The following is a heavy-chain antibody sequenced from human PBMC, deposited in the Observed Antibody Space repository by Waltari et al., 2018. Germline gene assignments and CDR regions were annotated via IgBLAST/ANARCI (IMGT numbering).Heavy chain of an antibody. Sequence: QVQLVESGGGVVQPGRSLSLSCADSGFTFSSYGMHWVRQAPGKGLEWVAVIWYDGSNKYYADSVKGRFTISRDNSKNTLYLQMNSLRAEDTAVYYCARDQNNYYGMDVWGQGTTVTVSS. CDR2: IWYDGSNK. CDR1: GFTFSSYG. CDR3: ARDQNNYYGMDV. J-gene: IGHJ6*02. V-gene: IGHV3-33*08.